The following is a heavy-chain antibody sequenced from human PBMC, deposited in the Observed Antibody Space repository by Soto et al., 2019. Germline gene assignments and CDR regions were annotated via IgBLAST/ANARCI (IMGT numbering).Heavy chain of an antibody. Sequence: ASVKVSCKVSGYTLTELSMHWVRQAPGKGLEWMGGFDPEDGETIYAQKFQGRVTMTEDTPTDTAYMELSSLRSEDTAVYYCATDPYYYDSSGYYCDYWGQGTLVTVSS. J-gene: IGHJ4*02. D-gene: IGHD3-22*01. V-gene: IGHV1-24*01. CDR2: FDPEDGET. CDR1: GYTLTELS. CDR3: ATDPYYYDSSGYYCDY.